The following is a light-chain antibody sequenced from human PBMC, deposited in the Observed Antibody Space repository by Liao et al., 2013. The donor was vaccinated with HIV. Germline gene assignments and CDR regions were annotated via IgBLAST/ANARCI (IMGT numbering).Light chain of an antibody. CDR2: ANT. J-gene: IGLJ3*02. CDR3: QIWDSDNDHVV. Sequence: SYELTQAPSVSVVPGQTATITCGGPNIGSRRVHWYQARPGQAPVLILHANTARPSGIPDRFSGSNSGDTATLTITNTESADEADYYCQIWDSDNDHVVFGGGTKLTVL. V-gene: IGLV3-21*01. CDR1: NIGSRR.